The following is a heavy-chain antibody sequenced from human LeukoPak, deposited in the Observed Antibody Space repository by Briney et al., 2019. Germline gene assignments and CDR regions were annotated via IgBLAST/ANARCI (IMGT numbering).Heavy chain of an antibody. CDR1: GGSISSYY. V-gene: IGHV4-59*01. CDR2: IYYSGST. D-gene: IGHD3-3*01. CDR3: ARVARYYDFWSGYYEARHYFDY. Sequence: SETLFLTCTVSGGSISSYYWSWIRQPPGKGLEWIGYIYYSGSTNYNPSLKSRVTISVDTSKNQFSLKLSSVTAADTAVYYCARVARYYDFWSGYYEARHYFDYWGQGTLVTVSS. J-gene: IGHJ4*02.